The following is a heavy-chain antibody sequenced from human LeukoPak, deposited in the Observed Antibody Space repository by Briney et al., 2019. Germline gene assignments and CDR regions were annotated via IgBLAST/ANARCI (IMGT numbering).Heavy chain of an antibody. J-gene: IGHJ4*02. V-gene: IGHV3-7*03. CDR3: ARDLTAGTTFGGNPD. Sequence: GGSLRLSCEGSAFIFSGHWMNWVRQTPGKGLEWVASIKEDGGERQYVDSVKGRFSISRDNTKGSLFLQLNSLRAEDTAVYYCARDLTAGTTFGGNPDWGQGTLVTVSS. D-gene: IGHD3-10*02. CDR1: AFIFSGHW. CDR2: IKEDGGER.